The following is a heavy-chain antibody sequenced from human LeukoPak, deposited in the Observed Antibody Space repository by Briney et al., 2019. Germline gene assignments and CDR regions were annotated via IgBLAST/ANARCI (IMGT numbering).Heavy chain of an antibody. CDR1: AFTFSSSA. CDR2: INGDGIST. J-gene: IGHJ4*02. Sequence: GGSLRLSCAASAFTFSSSAMSWVRQAPGKGLVWVSRINGDGISTGYADSVKGRFTVSRDNAKKTLYLQMNSLRAEDTAVYYCARDVGNFDYWGQGTLVTVSS. V-gene: IGHV3-74*01. CDR3: ARDVGNFDY.